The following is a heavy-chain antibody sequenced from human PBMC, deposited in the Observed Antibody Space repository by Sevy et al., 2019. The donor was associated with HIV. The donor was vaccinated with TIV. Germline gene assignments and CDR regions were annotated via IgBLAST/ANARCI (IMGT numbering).Heavy chain of an antibody. Sequence: GGSLRLSCAASGFTFSDHYMEWVRQAPGKGLEWVGRSRDKANSHTTEYVASVKVRFTISRDDSKNSLYLQMNSLKNEDTAVYYCARGKDSGMAGYYYYYMDVWGKGTTVTVSS. D-gene: IGHD5-18*01. CDR2: SRDKANSHTT. CDR3: ARGKDSGMAGYYYYYMDV. J-gene: IGHJ6*03. CDR1: GFTFSDHY. V-gene: IGHV3-72*01.